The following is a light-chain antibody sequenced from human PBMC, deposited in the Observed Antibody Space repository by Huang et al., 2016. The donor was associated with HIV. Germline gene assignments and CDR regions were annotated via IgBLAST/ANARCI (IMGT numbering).Light chain of an antibody. CDR1: QSINKY. V-gene: IGKV1-39*01. CDR3: QQSYKAPRT. Sequence: DIQMTQSPSSLSASVGDRVIISCRASQSINKYLNWYQQMPGKAPKLLISGASTLQRGVSSRFSGSVSGTDFTLTIGSLQPEDAATYYCQQSYKAPRTFGQGTLLEI. J-gene: IGKJ2*01. CDR2: GAS.